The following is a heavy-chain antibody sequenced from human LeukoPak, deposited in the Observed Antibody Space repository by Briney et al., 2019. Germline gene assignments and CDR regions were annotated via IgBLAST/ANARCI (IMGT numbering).Heavy chain of an antibody. V-gene: IGHV3-74*03. CDR3: TRQRHTPSDY. J-gene: IGHJ4*02. D-gene: IGHD6-25*01. Sequence: GGSLRLSCAASGFIFSSYWMHWVRQKPGEGPLWLSRINGDGTSTAYAHSVQGRFIISRDNAKNTLYLQMNSLRVNDTAVYYCTRQRHTPSDYWGLGTAVTVSS. CDR1: GFIFSSYW. CDR2: INGDGTST.